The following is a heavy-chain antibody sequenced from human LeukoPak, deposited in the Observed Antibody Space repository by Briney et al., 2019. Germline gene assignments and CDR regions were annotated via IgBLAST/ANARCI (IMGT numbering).Heavy chain of an antibody. CDR3: AKGSGWGIFDY. D-gene: IGHD6-19*01. J-gene: IGHJ4*02. CDR1: GFTFSSYG. Sequence: PGGSLRLSCAASGFTFSSYGMHWVRQAPGKGLEWVAFIQYDGSNKYYADSVKGRFTISRDNSKNTLYLQMNSLRAEDTAVYYCAKGSGWGIFDYWGQGTLVTVSS. CDR2: IQYDGSNK. V-gene: IGHV3-30*02.